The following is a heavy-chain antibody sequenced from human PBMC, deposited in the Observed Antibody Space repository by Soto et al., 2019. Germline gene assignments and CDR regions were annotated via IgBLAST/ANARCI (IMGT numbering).Heavy chain of an antibody. Sequence: PGGSLRLSCTASGFSFSNYGMHWVRQAPGKGLEWVAIISYDGSYKYYVDSVKGRFTISRDNSKNTLYLQLNSLRAEDTAVYYCARDHVTTGSLVDYWGQGTLVTVSS. V-gene: IGHV3-30*03. CDR1: GFSFSNYG. J-gene: IGHJ4*02. CDR3: ARDHVTTGSLVDY. D-gene: IGHD3-9*01. CDR2: ISYDGSYK.